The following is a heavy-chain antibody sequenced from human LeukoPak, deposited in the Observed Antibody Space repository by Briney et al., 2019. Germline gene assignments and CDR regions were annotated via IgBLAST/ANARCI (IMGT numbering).Heavy chain of an antibody. J-gene: IGHJ4*02. V-gene: IGHV3-21*04. CDR1: GFTFSSYS. D-gene: IGHD3-22*01. CDR3: AKAPPPYYDSSGQFDY. Sequence: GGSLRLSCAASGFTFSSYSMNWVRQAPGKGLEWVSSISSSSSYIYYADSVKGRFTISRDNSKNTLYLQMNSLRAEDTAVYYCAKAPPPYYDSSGQFDYWGQGTLVTVSS. CDR2: ISSSSSYI.